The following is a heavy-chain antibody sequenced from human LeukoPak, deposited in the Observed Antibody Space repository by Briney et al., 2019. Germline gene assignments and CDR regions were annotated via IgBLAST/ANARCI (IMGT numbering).Heavy chain of an antibody. J-gene: IGHJ4*02. Sequence: GGSLRLSCVASGFTLSSYGMHWVRQAPGKGLECVSSISSSTSYIHYADSVKGRFTISRDNAKNSLYLQMNSLRAEDTAVYYCARCSGSSCLFDYWGQGTLVTVSS. CDR1: GFTLSSYG. V-gene: IGHV3-21*01. CDR3: ARCSGSSCLFDY. D-gene: IGHD2-15*01. CDR2: ISSSTSYI.